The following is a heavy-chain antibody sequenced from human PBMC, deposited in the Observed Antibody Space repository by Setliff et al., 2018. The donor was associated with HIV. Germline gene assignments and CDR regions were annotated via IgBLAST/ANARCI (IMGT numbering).Heavy chain of an antibody. CDR3: ARELNGHTSSHYYFGLDV. V-gene: IGHV3-74*01. Sequence: GSLRLSCAASGFTFSSYWMHWVRQVPGKGLVWVSRINEQGGITDYADSVKGRFTISRDNAKNTLYLQMHSLRAEDTAIYYCARELNGHTSSHYYFGLDVWGQGTTVTVSS. CDR2: INEQGGIT. D-gene: IGHD6-6*01. CDR1: GFTFSSYW. J-gene: IGHJ6*02.